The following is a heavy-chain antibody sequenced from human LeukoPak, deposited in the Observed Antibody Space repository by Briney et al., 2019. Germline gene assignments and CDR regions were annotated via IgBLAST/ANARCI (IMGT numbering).Heavy chain of an antibody. V-gene: IGHV4-34*01. CDR3: ARARYGSGSYYKVGSRLDP. D-gene: IGHD3-10*01. CDR1: GGSFSGYY. CDR2: INHSGST. J-gene: IGHJ5*02. Sequence: SETLSLTCAVYGGSFSGYYWSWIRQPPGKGLEWIGEINHSGSTNYNPSLKSRVTISVDTSKNQFSLKLSSVTAADTAVYYCARARYGSGSYYKVGSRLDPWGQGTLVTVSS.